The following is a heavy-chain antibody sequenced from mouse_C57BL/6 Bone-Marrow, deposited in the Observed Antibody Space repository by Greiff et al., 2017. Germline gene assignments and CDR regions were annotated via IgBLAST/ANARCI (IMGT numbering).Heavy chain of an antibody. CDR3: ARRAVAHYYAMDY. V-gene: IGHV5-15*01. D-gene: IGHD1-1*01. CDR1: GFTFSDYG. J-gene: IGHJ4*01. CDR2: ISNLAYSI. Sequence: EVKLMESGGGLVQPGGSLKLSCAASGFTFSDYGMAWVRQAPRKGPEWVAFISNLAYSIYYADTVTGRFTISRENAKNTLYLEMSSLRSEDTAMYYCARRAVAHYYAMDYWGQGTSVTVSS.